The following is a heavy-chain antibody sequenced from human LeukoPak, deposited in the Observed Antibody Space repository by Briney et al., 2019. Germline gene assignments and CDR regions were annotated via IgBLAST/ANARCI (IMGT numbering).Heavy chain of an antibody. D-gene: IGHD2/OR15-2a*01. CDR1: GFTFSSHS. CDR2: ISSSSSYI. V-gene: IGHV3-21*01. CDR3: ARAFLGAFDI. J-gene: IGHJ3*02. Sequence: PGGSLRLSCAASGFTFSSHSMNWVRQAPGKGLEWVSSISSSSSYIYYADSVKGRFTISRDNAKNSLYLQMNSLRAEDTAVYYCARAFLGAFDIWGQGTMVTVSS.